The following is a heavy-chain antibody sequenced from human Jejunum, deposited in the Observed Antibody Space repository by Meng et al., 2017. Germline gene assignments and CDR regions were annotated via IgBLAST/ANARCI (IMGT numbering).Heavy chain of an antibody. CDR1: GYSFMTYA. J-gene: IGHJ4*02. CDR3: ARRSLGEMSGDPDY. V-gene: IGHV7-4-1*04. CDR2: INTYSGSP. Sequence: QVQLVQSGSELKNPGASVTVSCKASGYSFMTYALNWVRQAPGQGLEWMGWINTYSGSPTYAQGFTGRFVFSLDTSVSMAYLQINNLQSDDTAVYYCARRSLGEMSGDPDYWGQGTLVTVSS. D-gene: IGHD3-16*01.